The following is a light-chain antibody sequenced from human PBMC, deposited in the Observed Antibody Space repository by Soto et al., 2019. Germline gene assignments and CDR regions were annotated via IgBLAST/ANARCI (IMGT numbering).Light chain of an antibody. Sequence: EIVLTQSPGTLSLSPGERPTLSCRASQSVSSRYLAWYQQKPGQAPRLLIYGASSRATGIPDSFSGSGSGTDFTLTISRLEPEDFAVYYCQQYGSSPRYTFGQGTKLESK. CDR3: QQYGSSPRYT. CDR2: GAS. CDR1: QSVSSRY. V-gene: IGKV3-20*01. J-gene: IGKJ2*01.